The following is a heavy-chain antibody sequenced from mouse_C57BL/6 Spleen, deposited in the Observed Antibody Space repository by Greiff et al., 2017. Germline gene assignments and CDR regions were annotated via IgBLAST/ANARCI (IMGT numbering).Heavy chain of an antibody. CDR2: IRNKANGYTT. J-gene: IGHJ4*01. D-gene: IGHD2-4*01. Sequence: EVQLVESGGGLVQPGGSLSLSCAASGFTFTDYYMSWVRQPPGKALEWLGFIRNKANGYTTEYSASVKGRFTISRDNSQSILYLQMNALRAEDSATYYCARLAYYDYGGYAMDYWGQGTSVTVSS. CDR3: ARLAYYDYGGYAMDY. CDR1: GFTFTDYY. V-gene: IGHV7-3*01.